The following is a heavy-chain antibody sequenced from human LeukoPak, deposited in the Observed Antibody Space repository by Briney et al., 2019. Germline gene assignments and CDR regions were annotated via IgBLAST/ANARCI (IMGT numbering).Heavy chain of an antibody. Sequence: GGSLRLSCAASGFTFSSYWMHWVRQAPGKGLVWVSRINSDGSSTSYADSVKGRFTISRDNAKNTLYLQMNSLRAEDTAVYYCAKESTYYYDSSAPSGFDYWGQGTLVTVSS. CDR3: AKESTYYYDSSAPSGFDY. CDR2: INSDGSST. J-gene: IGHJ4*02. CDR1: GFTFSSYW. V-gene: IGHV3-74*01. D-gene: IGHD3-22*01.